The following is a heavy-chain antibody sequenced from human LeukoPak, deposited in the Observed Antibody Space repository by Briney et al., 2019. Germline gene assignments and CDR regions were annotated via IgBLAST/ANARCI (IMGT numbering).Heavy chain of an antibody. D-gene: IGHD4-23*01. Sequence: SETLSLTCAVYGGSFSGYYWSWIRQPPGKGLEWIWEINHSGSTNYNPSLKSRVTISVDTSKNQFSLKLSSVTTADTAVYYCASRVYGGNDYWGQGTLVTVS. V-gene: IGHV4-34*01. CDR2: INHSGST. CDR1: GGSFSGYY. CDR3: ASRVYGGNDY. J-gene: IGHJ4*02.